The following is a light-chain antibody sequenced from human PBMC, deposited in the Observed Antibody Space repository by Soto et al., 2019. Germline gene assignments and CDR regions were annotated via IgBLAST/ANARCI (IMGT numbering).Light chain of an antibody. Sequence: DIQMTQSPSSVSASVGDRVTITCRASQDISTWLAWYQQKPGKAPKLLIYAASSLQSGVPSRFSGSRSGTDFTLTISSLQPEDFATYFCQQAHSFPITFGKGTRLEIK. V-gene: IGKV1-12*01. CDR3: QQAHSFPIT. J-gene: IGKJ5*01. CDR2: AAS. CDR1: QDISTW.